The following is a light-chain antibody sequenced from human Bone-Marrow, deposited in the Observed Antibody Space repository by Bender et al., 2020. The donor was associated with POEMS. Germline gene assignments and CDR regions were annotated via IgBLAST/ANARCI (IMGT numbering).Light chain of an antibody. CDR1: GSDVGSYSL. Sequence: QSALTHPASVSGSPGQSITISCTGTGSDVGSYSLVSWYQHLPGKAPKLMIYDVSNRPSGVSNRFSGSKSGNTASLTISGLQAEDEADYYCSSYTSNTTWVFGGGTELTVL. CDR3: SSYTSNTTWV. V-gene: IGLV2-14*02. CDR2: DVS. J-gene: IGLJ3*02.